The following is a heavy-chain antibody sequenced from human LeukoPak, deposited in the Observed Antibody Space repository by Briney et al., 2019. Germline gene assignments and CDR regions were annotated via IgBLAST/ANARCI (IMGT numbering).Heavy chain of an antibody. Sequence: GGSLRLSCAASGFTFSSYGMHWVRQAPGKGLEWVAFIRYDGSNKYYADSVKGRFTISRDNSKNTLYLQMNSLRAEDTAVYYCAKSRGVVATILCIDYWGQGTLVTVSS. V-gene: IGHV3-30*02. J-gene: IGHJ4*02. CDR2: IRYDGSNK. CDR3: AKSRGVVATILCIDY. D-gene: IGHD5-12*01. CDR1: GFTFSSYG.